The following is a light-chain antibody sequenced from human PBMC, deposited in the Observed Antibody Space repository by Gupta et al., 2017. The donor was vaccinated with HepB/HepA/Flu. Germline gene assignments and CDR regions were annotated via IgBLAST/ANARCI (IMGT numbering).Light chain of an antibody. CDR1: SSDVGGYNY. Sequence: QSALTQPASVSGSPGQSITISCTGTSSDVGGYNYVSWYQQHPGKAPKLMICDVSNRPSGVSNRFSGSKAGNTASLTISGLQAEDEADYYCNSYTSSSTLVFGRGTKLTVL. J-gene: IGLJ2*01. V-gene: IGLV2-14*03. CDR2: DVS. CDR3: NSYTSSSTLV.